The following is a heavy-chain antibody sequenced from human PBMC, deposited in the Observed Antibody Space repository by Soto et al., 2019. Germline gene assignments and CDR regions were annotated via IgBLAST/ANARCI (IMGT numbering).Heavy chain of an antibody. J-gene: IGHJ5*02. Sequence: QVQLQQWGAGLLKPAETLSLTCAVYGGSVSGYYWSWIRQPPEKGLEWIGEINQSGSTNYNPALKSRVTISDDTSKNQFSLKLRSVNASDTALYYCARGRATTVPYNWFDPWGQGTLVIVSS. CDR3: ARGRATTVPYNWFDP. V-gene: IGHV4-34*01. CDR1: GGSVSGYY. CDR2: INQSGST. D-gene: IGHD4-17*01.